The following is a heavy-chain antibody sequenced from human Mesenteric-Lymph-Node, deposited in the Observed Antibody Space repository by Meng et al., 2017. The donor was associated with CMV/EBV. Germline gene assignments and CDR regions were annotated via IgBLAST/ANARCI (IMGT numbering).Heavy chain of an antibody. J-gene: IGHJ6*02. D-gene: IGHD6-13*01. V-gene: IGHV1-2*02. CDR2: INPNSGDT. CDR1: GYTFTDYY. CDR3: ARGGIAAKYPPYYYYGMDV. Sequence: ASVKVSCKASGYTFTDYYMHLVRQAPGQGLEWMGWINPNSGDTNYAQKFQGRVTMTRDTSISTAYMDLSRLRFDDTAVYYCARGGIAAKYPPYYYYGMDVWGQGTTVTVSS.